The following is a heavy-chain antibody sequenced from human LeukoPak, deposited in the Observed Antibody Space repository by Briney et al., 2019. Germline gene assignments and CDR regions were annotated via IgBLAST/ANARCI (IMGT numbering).Heavy chain of an antibody. J-gene: IGHJ4*02. CDR1: GGSISSGDHY. CDR2: ISYSGST. Sequence: SETLSLTCTVSGGSISSGDHYWTWIRQPPGKGLEWIGYISYSGSTYYNPSLKSRVTISLDTSKNQFSLKLSSVTAADTAVYYCARTLDSSGYYYDYWGQGTLVTVSS. D-gene: IGHD3-22*01. V-gene: IGHV4-30-4*01. CDR3: ARTLDSSGYYYDY.